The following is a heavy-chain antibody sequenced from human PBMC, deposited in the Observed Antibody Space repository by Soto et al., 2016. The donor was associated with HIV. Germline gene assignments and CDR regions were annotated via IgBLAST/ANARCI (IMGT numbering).Heavy chain of an antibody. J-gene: IGHJ4*03. Sequence: QVQLQQWGAGLLKPSETLSLTCAVYGGSFSGYQWTWIRQAPGKGLEWIGEVNHSGLTNYSPSLKSRLTISTDTSKNQFSLKLTSVTAADTAVYYCARHGDSNNWDRSFDSWGHGNLVTVSS. CDR1: GGSFSGYQ. D-gene: IGHD4-4*01. CDR3: ARHGDSNNWDRSFDS. CDR2: VNHSGLT. V-gene: IGHV4-34*02.